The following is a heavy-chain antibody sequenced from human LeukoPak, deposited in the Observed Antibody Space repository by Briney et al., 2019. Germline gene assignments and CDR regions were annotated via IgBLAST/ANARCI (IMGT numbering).Heavy chain of an antibody. V-gene: IGHV4-4*07. J-gene: IGHJ6*03. CDR2: IYTSGST. CDR3: ARGPSYSSGWDIYYYYYYYMDV. D-gene: IGHD6-19*01. Sequence: SETLSLTCTVSGGSISSYYWSWIRQPPGKGLEWIGRIYTSGSTNYNPSLKSRVTMSVDTSKNQFSLKLSSVTAADTAVYYCARGPSYSSGWDIYYYYYYYMDVWGKGTTVTISS. CDR1: GGSISSYY.